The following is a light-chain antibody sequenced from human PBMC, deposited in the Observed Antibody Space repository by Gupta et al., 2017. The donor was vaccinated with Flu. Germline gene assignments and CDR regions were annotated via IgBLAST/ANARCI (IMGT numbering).Light chain of an antibody. V-gene: IGKV1-5*03. Sequence: DIQMTPSPSPLSASVGDRVTITCRASQSISSWLAWYQQKPGKAPKLLIYKASSLESGVPSRFSGSGSGTEFTLTISSLQPDDVATYYCQQDNSYPWTFGQGTKVEIK. CDR2: KAS. J-gene: IGKJ1*01. CDR3: QQDNSYPWT. CDR1: QSISSW.